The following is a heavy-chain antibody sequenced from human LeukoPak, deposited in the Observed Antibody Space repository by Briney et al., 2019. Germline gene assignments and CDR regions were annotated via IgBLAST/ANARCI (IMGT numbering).Heavy chain of an antibody. CDR1: GFTFSSYG. Sequence: PGGSLRLSCAASGFTFSSYGMHWVRPAPGKGLEWVAVISYDGSNKYYADSVKGRFTISRDNSKNTLYLQMNSLRAEDTAVYYCAKVAARLHFDYWGQGTLVTVSS. CDR2: ISYDGSNK. D-gene: IGHD6-6*01. CDR3: AKVAARLHFDY. J-gene: IGHJ4*02. V-gene: IGHV3-30*18.